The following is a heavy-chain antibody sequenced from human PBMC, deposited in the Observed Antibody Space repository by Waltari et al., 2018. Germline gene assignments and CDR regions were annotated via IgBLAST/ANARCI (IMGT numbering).Heavy chain of an antibody. CDR3: ATGTISYYYFMDV. CDR1: GLPFSHEW. D-gene: IGHD3-10*01. V-gene: IGHV3-15*01. Sequence: EVQLVESGGGLVTPGGSLGRSCAASGLPFSHEWGTWVRQAPGKGLEWVGHIKSKTDDWTTDHAAPVKGRFTISRDDSKNTLFLQMNSLKTEDTAVYYCATGTISYYYFMDVWGKGTTVTVSS. CDR2: IKSKTDDWTT. J-gene: IGHJ6*03.